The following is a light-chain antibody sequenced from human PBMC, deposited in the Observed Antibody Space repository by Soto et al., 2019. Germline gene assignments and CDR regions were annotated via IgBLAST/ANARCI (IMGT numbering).Light chain of an antibody. CDR3: QQYYSTPSMT. CDR1: HGVLYSSNNNNY. V-gene: IGKV4-1*01. CDR2: WAS. J-gene: IGKJ5*01. Sequence: DIVMTQSPDSLSVSLGERATINCKSSHGVLYSSNNNNYLAWYQQKPGQPRKLLIYWASTRESGVPERFSGSGSGTDSTPTISSLQAKDVAVYYCQQYYSTPSMTFSQGTRLEIK.